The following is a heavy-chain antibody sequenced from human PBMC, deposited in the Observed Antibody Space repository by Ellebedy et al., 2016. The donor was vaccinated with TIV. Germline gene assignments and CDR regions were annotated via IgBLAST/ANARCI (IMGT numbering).Heavy chain of an antibody. CDR3: ARGSFGYASYYFDY. CDR2: ISAYNGNT. D-gene: IGHD5-12*01. CDR1: GYTFTSYG. J-gene: IGHJ4*02. V-gene: IGHV1-18*01. Sequence: AASVKVSCKASGYTFTSYGISWVRQAPGQGLEWMGWISAYNGNTNYAPKLQGRVTMPTETSTSPAYMELRSLRSDDTAVYYCARGSFGYASYYFDYWGQGTLVTVSS.